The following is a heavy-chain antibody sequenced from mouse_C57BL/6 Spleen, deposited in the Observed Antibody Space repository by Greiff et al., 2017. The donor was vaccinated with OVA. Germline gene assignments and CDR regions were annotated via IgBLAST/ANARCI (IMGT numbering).Heavy chain of an antibody. CDR2: IRNKANNHAT. J-gene: IGHJ4*01. Sequence: EVKLMESGGGLVQPGGSMKLSCAASGFTFSDAWMDWVRQSPEKGLEWVAEIRNKANNHATYYAESVKGRFTISRDDSKSSVYLQMNSLRAEDTGIYYCIYGSSPYYAMDYWGQGTSVTVSS. CDR1: GFTFSDAW. CDR3: IYGSSPYYAMDY. D-gene: IGHD1-1*01. V-gene: IGHV6-6*01.